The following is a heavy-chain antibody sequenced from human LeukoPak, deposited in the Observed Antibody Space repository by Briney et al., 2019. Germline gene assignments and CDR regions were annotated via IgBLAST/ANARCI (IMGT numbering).Heavy chain of an antibody. J-gene: IGHJ4*02. Sequence: PGGSLRLSCAASGFTFSSYAMSWVRQAPGKGLEWVSAISGSGGSTYYADSVKGRFTISRDNSKNTLYLQMNSLRAEDTAVYYCARDLNSVVVVAAADCFDYWGQGTLATVSS. CDR2: ISGSGGST. CDR1: GFTFSSYA. D-gene: IGHD2-15*01. CDR3: ARDLNSVVVVAAADCFDY. V-gene: IGHV3-23*01.